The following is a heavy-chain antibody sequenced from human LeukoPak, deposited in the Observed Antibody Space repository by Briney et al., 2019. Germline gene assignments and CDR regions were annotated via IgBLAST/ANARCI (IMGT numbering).Heavy chain of an antibody. Sequence: PSETLSLTCTVSGDSISSYYWTWIRQPPGNGLEWIGYIYYSGTTNYNPSLKSRVTISIDTSRNQFSLKLSSVTAADTAVYYCASGRPLGFDYWGQGTLVTVSS. V-gene: IGHV4-59*01. CDR2: IYYSGTT. CDR1: GDSISSYY. CDR3: ASGRPLGFDY. D-gene: IGHD1-26*01. J-gene: IGHJ4*02.